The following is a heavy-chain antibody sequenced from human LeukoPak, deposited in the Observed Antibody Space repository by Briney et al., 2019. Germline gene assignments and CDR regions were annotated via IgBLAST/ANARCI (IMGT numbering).Heavy chain of an antibody. CDR3: ARVVVATIDY. CDR1: GFTFSNFG. D-gene: IGHD5-12*01. V-gene: IGHV3-30*03. J-gene: IGHJ4*02. CDR2: ISYDGSNK. Sequence: GGSLRLSCAASGFTFSNFGMHWVRQAPGKGLEWVAVISYDGSNKYYADSVKGRFTISRDNSKNTLYLQMNSLRAEDTAVYYCARVVVATIDYWGQGTLVTVSS.